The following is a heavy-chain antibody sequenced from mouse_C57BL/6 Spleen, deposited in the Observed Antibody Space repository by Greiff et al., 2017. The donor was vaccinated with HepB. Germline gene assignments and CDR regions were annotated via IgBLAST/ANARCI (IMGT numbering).Heavy chain of an antibody. V-gene: IGHV5-4*01. CDR2: ISDGGSYT. D-gene: IGHD2-2*01. Sequence: EVQLVECGGGLVKPGGSLKLSCAASGFTFSSYAMSWVRQTPEKRLEWVATISDGGSYTYYPDNVKGRFTISRDNAKNNLYLQMSHLKSEDTAMYYCARDGYYYAMDYWGQGTSVTVSS. CDR1: GFTFSSYA. CDR3: ARDGYYYAMDY. J-gene: IGHJ4*01.